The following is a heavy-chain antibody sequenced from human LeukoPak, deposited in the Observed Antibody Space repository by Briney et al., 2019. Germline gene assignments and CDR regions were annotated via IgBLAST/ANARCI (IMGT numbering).Heavy chain of an antibody. CDR2: INHSGST. CDR3: AREGRGYYYDSSGYPRGYYYYYMDV. Sequence: SETLSLTCAVYGGSFSGYYWSWIRQPPGKGLEWIGEINHSGSTNYNPSLKSRVTISVDTSKNQFSLKLSSVTAADTAVYYCAREGRGYYYDSSGYPRGYYYYYMDVWGKGTTVTVSS. V-gene: IGHV4-34*01. D-gene: IGHD3-22*01. CDR1: GGSFSGYY. J-gene: IGHJ6*03.